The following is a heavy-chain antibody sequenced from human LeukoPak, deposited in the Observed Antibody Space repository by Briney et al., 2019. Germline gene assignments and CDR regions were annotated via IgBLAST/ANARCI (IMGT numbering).Heavy chain of an antibody. V-gene: IGHV4-59*01. CDR3: ARGERYCGGDCSVFDY. Sequence: SETLALSCTVSGGSISRYYWSWIRQPPGKGLEWIGYIYYSGSTNYNPSLKSRVTISVDTSKNQFSLKLSSVTAADTAVYYCARGERYCGGDCSVFDYWGQGTLLTVSS. CDR1: GGSISRYY. D-gene: IGHD2-21*02. CDR2: IYYSGST. J-gene: IGHJ4*02.